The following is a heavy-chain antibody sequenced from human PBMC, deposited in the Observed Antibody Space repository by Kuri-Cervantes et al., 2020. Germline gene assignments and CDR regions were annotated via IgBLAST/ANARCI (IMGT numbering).Heavy chain of an antibody. CDR2: INPNSGGT. Sequence: ASVKVSCKASGYTFTGYYMHWVRQAPGQGLEWMGWINPNSGGTNYAQKFQGRVTMTRDTSISTAYMELSRLRSDDTAVYYCARASAARPEVLSFEYWGQGTLVTVSS. CDR3: ARASAARPEVLSFEY. D-gene: IGHD6-6*01. J-gene: IGHJ4*02. CDR1: GYTFTGYY. V-gene: IGHV1-2*02.